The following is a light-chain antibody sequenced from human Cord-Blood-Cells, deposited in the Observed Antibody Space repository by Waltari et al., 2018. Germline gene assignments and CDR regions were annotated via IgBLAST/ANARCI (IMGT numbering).Light chain of an antibody. V-gene: IGKV3-11*01. J-gene: IGKJ4*01. CDR2: DAS. Sequence: EIVLTQSPATLSLSPGERATLSCRASQSVSSYLAGYQQKPGQAPRLLIYDASNRATGIPARFSGSGSGTDFTLTISSLEPEDFAVYYCQQRSKSLTFGGGTKVEIK. CDR1: QSVSSY. CDR3: QQRSKSLT.